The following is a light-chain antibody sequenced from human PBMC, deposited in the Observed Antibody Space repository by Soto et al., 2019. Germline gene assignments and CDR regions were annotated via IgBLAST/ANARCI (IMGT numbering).Light chain of an antibody. CDR2: DVS. Sequence: QSVLTQPASVSWSPGQSIAISCTGSSRDVGVYKYVSWYQQHPGKAPKLMICDVSNRPSGVSDRFSGSKSGNTASLTISGLQSEDEADYFCSSYTTSNSYFSGPGTKVTVL. CDR3: SSYTTSNSYF. CDR1: SRDVGVYKY. V-gene: IGLV2-14*03. J-gene: IGLJ1*01.